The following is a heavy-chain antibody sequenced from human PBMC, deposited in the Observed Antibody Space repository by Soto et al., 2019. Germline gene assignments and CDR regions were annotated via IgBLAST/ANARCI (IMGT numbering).Heavy chain of an antibody. CDR3: ARDHDFWSGYPDYYYYYGMDV. Sequence: GSLRLSCAASGFTFSSYGMHWVRQAPGKGLEWVAVIWYDGSNKYYADSVKGRFTISRDNSKNTLYLQMNSLRAEDTAVYYCARDHDFWSGYPDYYYYYGMDVWGQGTTVTVSS. CDR1: GFTFSSYG. J-gene: IGHJ6*02. CDR2: IWYDGSNK. V-gene: IGHV3-33*01. D-gene: IGHD3-3*01.